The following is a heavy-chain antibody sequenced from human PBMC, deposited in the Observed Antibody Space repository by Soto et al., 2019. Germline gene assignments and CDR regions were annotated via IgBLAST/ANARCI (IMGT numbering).Heavy chain of an antibody. CDR1: GYTFIRYF. V-gene: IGHV1-46*01. CDR2: INPSGGSP. CDR3: ARGSGAIIDY. J-gene: IGHJ4*02. D-gene: IGHD3-10*01. Sequence: QVQLVQSGAEVTKPGASVKVSCKASGYTFIRYFIHWVRQAPGQGLEWVGTINPSGGSPNYAQKFQGRVTMTWDTSTSTVCMEVSGLRSEDTALYYCARGSGAIIDYWGQGTLVTVSS.